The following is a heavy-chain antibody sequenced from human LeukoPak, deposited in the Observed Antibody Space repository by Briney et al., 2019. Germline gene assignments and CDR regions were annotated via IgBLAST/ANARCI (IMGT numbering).Heavy chain of an antibody. CDR2: ISSEGSNK. V-gene: IGHV3-30*18. D-gene: IGHD6-19*01. CDR3: AKGGYSSGWTEFDY. CDR1: GFTFSSYG. J-gene: IGHJ4*02. Sequence: GGSLRLCCAASGFTFSSYGMNWVRQATRKGLEWVAVISSEGSNKYYADSVKGRFTISRDNSKNTLYLQMNSLRAEDTAVYYCAKGGYSSGWTEFDYWGEGTLVNVSS.